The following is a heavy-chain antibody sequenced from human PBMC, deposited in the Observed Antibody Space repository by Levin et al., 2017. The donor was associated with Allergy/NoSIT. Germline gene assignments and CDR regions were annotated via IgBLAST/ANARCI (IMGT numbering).Heavy chain of an antibody. CDR2: IYWDDDK. Sequence: SLTTSRVGVGWVRQPPGKALEWLALIYWDDDKRYSPSLKSRLTITKDTSKHQVVLAMTNVDPVDTATYYCVRSFYPYYFDYWGQGSLVTVSS. D-gene: IGHD2/OR15-2a*01. J-gene: IGHJ4*02. V-gene: IGHV2-5*02. CDR3: VRSFYPYYFDY. CDR1: SLTTSRVG.